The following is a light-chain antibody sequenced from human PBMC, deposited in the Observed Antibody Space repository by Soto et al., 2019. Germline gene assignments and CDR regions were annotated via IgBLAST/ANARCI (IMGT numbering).Light chain of an antibody. CDR2: DAS. CDR3: QQYDNLPT. J-gene: IGKJ2*01. V-gene: IGKV1-33*01. Sequence: DIQMTQSPSSLSASVGDRVTITCQASQDISNYLNWYQQKPGKAPKLLIYDASNLETGVPSRVSGSGSVTDFTFTISSLQPEDIATYYCQQYDNLPTFGQGTKLEIK. CDR1: QDISNY.